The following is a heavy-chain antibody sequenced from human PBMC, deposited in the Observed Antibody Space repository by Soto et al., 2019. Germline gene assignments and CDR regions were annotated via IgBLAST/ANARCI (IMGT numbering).Heavy chain of an antibody. CDR3: ARDGRGVVVTAAIRYTPGPSYYYYGMDV. CDR1: GGSISSGGYY. V-gene: IGHV4-31*03. D-gene: IGHD2-2*02. J-gene: IGHJ6*02. CDR2: IYYSGST. Sequence: SETLSLTCTVSGGSISSGGYYWSWIRQHPGKGLEWIGYIYYSGSTYYNPSLKSRVTISVDTSKNQFSLKLSSVTAADTAVYYSARDGRGVVVTAAIRYTPGPSYYYYGMDVWGQGTTVTVSS.